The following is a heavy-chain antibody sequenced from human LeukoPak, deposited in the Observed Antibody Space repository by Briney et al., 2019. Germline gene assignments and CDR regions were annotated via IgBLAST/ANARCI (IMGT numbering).Heavy chain of an antibody. D-gene: IGHD2-2*01. V-gene: IGHV4-59*12. CDR2: IYYSGST. CDR3: ARDRKYCSSTSCYTGPVDY. J-gene: IGHJ4*02. Sequence: SETLSLTCTVSGGSISSYYWSWIRQPLGKGLEWIGYIYYSGSTNYNPSLKSRVTISVDTSKNQFSLKLSSVTAADTAVYYCARDRKYCSSTSCYTGPVDYWGQGTLVTVSS. CDR1: GGSISSYY.